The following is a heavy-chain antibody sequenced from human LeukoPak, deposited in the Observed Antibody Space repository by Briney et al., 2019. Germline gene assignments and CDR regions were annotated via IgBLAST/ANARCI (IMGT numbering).Heavy chain of an antibody. Sequence: QSGGSLRLSRAASGFTFSSYWMSWVRQAPGKGLEWVANIKQDGSEKYYVDSVKGRFTISRDNAKNSLYLQMNSLRAEDTAVYYCASEEMATITGDSFDIWGQGTMVTVSS. CDR3: ASEEMATITGDSFDI. D-gene: IGHD5-24*01. V-gene: IGHV3-7*01. CDR2: IKQDGSEK. J-gene: IGHJ3*02. CDR1: GFTFSSYW.